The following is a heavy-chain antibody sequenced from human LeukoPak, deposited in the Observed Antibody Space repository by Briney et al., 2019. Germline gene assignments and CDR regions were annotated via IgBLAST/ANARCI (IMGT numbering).Heavy chain of an antibody. Sequence: ASVKVSCKASGYTFTGYYIHWVRQAPGQGPEWMGRINPNGGGTNYAQKFQGRVTMTRDTSISTAYMELSRLRSDDTAVYYCARAEYSSDYWFDPWGQGTLVTVSS. V-gene: IGHV1-2*02. J-gene: IGHJ5*02. CDR3: ARAEYSSDYWFDP. CDR2: INPNGGGT. CDR1: GYTFTGYY. D-gene: IGHD6-6*01.